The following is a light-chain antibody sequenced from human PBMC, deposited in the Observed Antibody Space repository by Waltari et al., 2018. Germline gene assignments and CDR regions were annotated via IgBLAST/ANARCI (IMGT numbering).Light chain of an antibody. CDR2: DAS. J-gene: IGKJ1*01. Sequence: VLTQAPGTLSLSPGERATLSCRASQSVGRDLAWYQQKPGQAPSLLIYDASNRASGVPDRFSGSGSGTDFRLTISRLEPEDVAVYNCQHYVRLPVTFGQGTKVE. V-gene: IGKV3-20*01. CDR3: QHYVRLPVT. CDR1: QSVGRD.